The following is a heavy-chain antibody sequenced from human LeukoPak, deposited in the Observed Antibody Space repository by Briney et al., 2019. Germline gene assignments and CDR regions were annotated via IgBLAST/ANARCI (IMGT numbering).Heavy chain of an antibody. Sequence: GGSLRLSCAASGFTFSSYSMNWVRQAPGKGLEWVSSISSSSSYIYYADSVKGRFTISRDNAKNSLYLQMNSLRAEDTAVYYCARDYYDFWSGYQYYFDYWGQGTWSPSPQ. CDR3: ARDYYDFWSGYQYYFDY. CDR1: GFTFSSYS. CDR2: ISSSSSYI. D-gene: IGHD3-3*01. J-gene: IGHJ4*02. V-gene: IGHV3-21*01.